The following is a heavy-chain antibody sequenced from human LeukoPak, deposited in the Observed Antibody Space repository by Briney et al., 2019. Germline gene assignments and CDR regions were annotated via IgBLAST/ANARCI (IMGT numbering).Heavy chain of an antibody. CDR1: GRSISSYY. D-gene: IGHD5-12*01. CDR3: ARGLVGGYDTFDY. Sequence: SQTLSLTCTVSGRSISSYYWSWIRQPPGKGLEWIGYIYYSGRPNYDPSLKSRVTISVDPSKSQFSLKLSSVSAADTAVYYCARGLVGGYDTFDYWGQGTLVTVSS. J-gene: IGHJ4*02. CDR2: IYYSGRP. V-gene: IGHV4-59*01.